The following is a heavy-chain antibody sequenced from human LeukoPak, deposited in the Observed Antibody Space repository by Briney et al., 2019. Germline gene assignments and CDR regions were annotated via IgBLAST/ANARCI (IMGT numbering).Heavy chain of an antibody. CDR2: IYYSGST. V-gene: IGHV4-59*01. CDR3: ARDVIAAAGPGGFDY. J-gene: IGHJ4*02. CDR1: GGSISSYY. D-gene: IGHD6-13*01. Sequence: PSETLSLTCTVSGGSISSYYWSWIRQPPGKGLEWIGYIYYSGSTNYNPSLKSRVTISVDTSKNQFSLKLSSVTAADTAVYYCARDVIAAAGPGGFDYWGQGILVTVSS.